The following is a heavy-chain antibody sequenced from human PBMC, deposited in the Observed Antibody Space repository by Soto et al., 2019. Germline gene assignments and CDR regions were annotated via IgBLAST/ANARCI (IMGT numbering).Heavy chain of an antibody. J-gene: IGHJ4*02. CDR1: GFIFSDYA. CDR2: IRGSNENT. CDR3: AKDWTHFDY. Sequence: EVQLLESGGSLIQPGGSLRLSCAASGFIFSDYAMSWVRQAPGKGLEWVSLIRGSNENTYYADAVRGRFTISRDSSRNTLYLQMSSLRAEDTAIYYCAKDWTHFDYWGPGTLVTVSS. D-gene: IGHD1-1*01. V-gene: IGHV3-23*01.